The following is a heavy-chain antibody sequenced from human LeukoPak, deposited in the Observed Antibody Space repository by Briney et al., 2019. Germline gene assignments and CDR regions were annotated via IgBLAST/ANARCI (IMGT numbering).Heavy chain of an antibody. V-gene: IGHV4-59*01. CDR3: ARHRYYYDSSGYYYQP. J-gene: IGHJ5*02. CDR1: DASISSYY. Sequence: SETLSLTCTVSDASISSYYWSWIRQPPGKGLEWSGYIYYSGSTNYNPSLKSRVTISVDTSKNQFSLRLSSVTAADTAVYYCARHRYYYDSSGYYYQPWGQGTLVTVSS. D-gene: IGHD3-22*01. CDR2: IYYSGST.